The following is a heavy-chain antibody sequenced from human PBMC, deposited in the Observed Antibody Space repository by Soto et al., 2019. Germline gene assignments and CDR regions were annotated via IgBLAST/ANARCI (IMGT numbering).Heavy chain of an antibody. CDR1: GSTFSSYT. CDR2: IIPVLGVT. CDR3: ARRRYCGADCYSKYYYGMDV. Sequence: QVQLVQSGAEVKKPGSSVKVSCQASGSTFSSYTVSWVRQAPGQGLEWMGRIIPVLGVTNYAKKVKGRVTIPAEKPKTTAYMELSSLRSGDTAVYYCARRRYCGADCYSKYYYGMDVWGQGTTVTVSS. V-gene: IGHV1-69*02. J-gene: IGHJ6*02. D-gene: IGHD2-21*02.